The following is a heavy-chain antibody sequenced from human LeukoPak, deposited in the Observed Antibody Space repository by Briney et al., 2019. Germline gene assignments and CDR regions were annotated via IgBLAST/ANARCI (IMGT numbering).Heavy chain of an antibody. V-gene: IGHV4-59*08. J-gene: IGHJ5*02. Sequence: SETLSLTCTVSGVSISSYYWSWIRQPPGKGLEWIGYIYYSGSTNYNPSLKSRVTISVDTSKNQFSLKLSSVTAADTAVYYCARLAYSSSWGSGWFDPWGQGTLVTVSS. CDR1: GVSISSYY. CDR2: IYYSGST. D-gene: IGHD6-13*01. CDR3: ARLAYSSSWGSGWFDP.